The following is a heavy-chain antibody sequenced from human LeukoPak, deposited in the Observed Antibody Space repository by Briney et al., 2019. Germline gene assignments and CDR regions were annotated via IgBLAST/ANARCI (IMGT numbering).Heavy chain of an antibody. Sequence: ETLSLTCAVYGGSFSGYYWTWIRQPPGKGLEWVSGINWNGGSICYADSVKGRFTISRDSAKNPLYLQMNSLRAEDTALYYCARDSSYDILTGYPEKKPLDYWGQGTLVTVSS. CDR1: GGSFSGYY. CDR2: INWNGGSI. CDR3: ARDSSYDILTGYPEKKPLDY. V-gene: IGHV3-20*04. D-gene: IGHD3-9*01. J-gene: IGHJ4*02.